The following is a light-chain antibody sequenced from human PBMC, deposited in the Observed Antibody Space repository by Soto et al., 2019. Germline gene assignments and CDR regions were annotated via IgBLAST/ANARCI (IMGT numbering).Light chain of an antibody. CDR1: QGISNY. Sequence: IQMTQSPSSLSASGGDRVTITCRASQGISNYLAWYQQKQGKVPKXLIYAASTLQSGVPSRFSGSGYGTDFNLTISSLQPEDVATYYCQKYNSAPWTFGQGTKVDIK. CDR2: AAS. V-gene: IGKV1-27*01. J-gene: IGKJ1*01. CDR3: QKYNSAPWT.